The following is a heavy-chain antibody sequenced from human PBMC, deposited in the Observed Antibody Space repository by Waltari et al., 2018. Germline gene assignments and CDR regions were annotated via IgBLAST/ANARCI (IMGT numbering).Heavy chain of an antibody. CDR1: GYSISSGYY. J-gene: IGHJ6*03. CDR2: IYHSGST. Sequence: QVQLQESGPGLVKPSETLSLTCAVSGYSISSGYYWGWIRQPPGKGLEWIGSIYHSGSTYYNPSLKSRVTISVDTSKNQFSLKLSSVTAADTAVYYCARVVYQSLRQYYYYMDVWGKGTTVTVSS. CDR3: ARVVYQSLRQYYYYMDV. V-gene: IGHV4-38-2*01. D-gene: IGHD2-2*01.